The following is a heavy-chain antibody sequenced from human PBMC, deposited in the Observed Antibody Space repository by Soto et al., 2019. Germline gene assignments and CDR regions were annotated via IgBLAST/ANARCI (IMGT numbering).Heavy chain of an antibody. Sequence: QVQLVESGGGVVQPGRSLRLSCAASGFTFSSYGMHWVRQAPGKGLEWVAVISYDGSNKYYSDSVKGRFTISRDNSKNPLYLQMNSLRAEDTAVYYCAKAVVDSSGPRHPWGQGTLVTVSS. D-gene: IGHD3-22*01. CDR2: ISYDGSNK. CDR1: GFTFSSYG. CDR3: AKAVVDSSGPRHP. V-gene: IGHV3-30*18. J-gene: IGHJ5*02.